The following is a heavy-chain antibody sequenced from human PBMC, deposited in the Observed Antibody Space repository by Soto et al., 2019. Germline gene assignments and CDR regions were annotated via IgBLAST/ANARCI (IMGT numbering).Heavy chain of an antibody. Sequence: EVQLVESGGGLVQPGRSLRLSCAASGFTFDDYAMHWVRQAPGKGLEWVSGISWNSGSIGYADSVKGRFTISRDNAKNSLYLQMNSLRAEDTALYYCAKDKYFADYYYYMDVWGKGTTVTVSS. CDR1: GFTFDDYA. CDR3: AKDKYFADYYYYMDV. J-gene: IGHJ6*03. V-gene: IGHV3-9*01. CDR2: ISWNSGSI.